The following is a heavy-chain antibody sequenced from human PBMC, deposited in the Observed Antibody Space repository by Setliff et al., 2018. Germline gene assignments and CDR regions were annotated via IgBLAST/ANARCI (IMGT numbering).Heavy chain of an antibody. V-gene: IGHV4-38-2*02. D-gene: IGHD3-22*01. Sequence: SETLSLTCTVSGYSISSGYYWGWIRQPPGKGLEWIGCIYYSGSTYYNPSLKSRVTISLDASKNQFSLKLTSVTAADTAVYYCARQEDDSSGYYSTDWGQGTLVTVSS. CDR3: ARQEDDSSGYYSTD. CDR1: GYSISSGYY. J-gene: IGHJ4*02. CDR2: IYYSGST.